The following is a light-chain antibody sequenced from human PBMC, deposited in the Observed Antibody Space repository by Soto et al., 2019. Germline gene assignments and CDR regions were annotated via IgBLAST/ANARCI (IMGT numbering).Light chain of an antibody. CDR2: DVS. CDR1: QTVKRW. V-gene: IGKV1-5*01. CDR3: QQYKDYVYT. Sequence: DIQMTQSPSTLSASVGDRVIITCRASQTVKRWMAWYQQKPGKAPKLLISDVSTLERGVPSRFSGSGSATEFTLTISGLQPDDVATYYCQQYKDYVYTFGQGTKVESK. J-gene: IGKJ2*01.